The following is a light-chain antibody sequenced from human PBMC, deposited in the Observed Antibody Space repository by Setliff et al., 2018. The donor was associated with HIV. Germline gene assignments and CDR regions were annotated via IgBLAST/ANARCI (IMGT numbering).Light chain of an antibody. CDR3: SSFTTTTTLV. V-gene: IGLV2-14*01. CDR2: EVS. J-gene: IGLJ1*01. Sequence: QSVLTQPASVSGSPGQSITISCTGTSSDVGSYNYVSWYQQHPGKAPKLMISEVSNRPSVVSNRFSGSKSDNTASLTISGLQAEDEADYFCSSFTTTTTLVFGTGTKVTVL. CDR1: SSDVGSYNY.